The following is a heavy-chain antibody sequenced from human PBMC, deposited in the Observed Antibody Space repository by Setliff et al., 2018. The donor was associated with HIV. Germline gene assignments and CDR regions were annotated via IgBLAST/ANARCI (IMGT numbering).Heavy chain of an antibody. Sequence: PSETLSLTCTVSGGSIGGYYWSWIRQPPGTGLEWLGCIYSGGSTNYNPSLESRVTISLDTSKNQFSPRLTSVTAADTAVYYCARVRSYGSAYDAFDVWGPGTMVTVSS. J-gene: IGHJ3*01. D-gene: IGHD3-10*01. V-gene: IGHV4-4*08. CDR3: ARVRSYGSAYDAFDV. CDR1: GGSIGGYY. CDR2: IYSGGST.